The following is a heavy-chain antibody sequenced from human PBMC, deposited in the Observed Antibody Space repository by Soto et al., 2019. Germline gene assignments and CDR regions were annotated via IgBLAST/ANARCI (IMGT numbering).Heavy chain of an antibody. J-gene: IGHJ6*02. V-gene: IGHV1-18*01. D-gene: IGHD3-9*01. Sequence: QVQLVQSGAEVKKPGASVKVSCKASGYTFTSDGISWVRQAPGQGLEGMGWISAYNGNTNYAQKLQGRVTMTTDTSPSTAYMELRSLRSDDTAVYYCARGTRDYDIGYYGMAVWGQGTTVTVAS. CDR1: GYTFTSDG. CDR2: ISAYNGNT. CDR3: ARGTRDYDIGYYGMAV.